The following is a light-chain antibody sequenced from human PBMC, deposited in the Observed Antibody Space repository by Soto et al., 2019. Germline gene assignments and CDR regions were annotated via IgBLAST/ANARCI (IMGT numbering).Light chain of an antibody. Sequence: EIVLTQSPGTLSLSPGERATLSCRASQSVSSSYLAWYQQQPGQAPRLLIYGASSRVTGIPDRFSGSGSGTDFTLTISRLEPEDFEVYYCQQYGSSPWTFGQGTKVEIK. CDR3: QQYGSSPWT. V-gene: IGKV3-20*01. CDR2: GAS. CDR1: QSVSSSY. J-gene: IGKJ1*01.